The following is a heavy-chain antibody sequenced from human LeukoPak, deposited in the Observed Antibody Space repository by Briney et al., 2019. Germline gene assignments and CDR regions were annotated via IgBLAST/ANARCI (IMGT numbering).Heavy chain of an antibody. CDR3: AIDNSVGDYAWWFDP. Sequence: ASVKVSCKSSGYIFTSYGINWVRQAPGQGLEWMGWIGAYNGDTNYAQKVQDRVTMTTDTSTSTAYMELSSLRSDDTAVYFCAIDNSVGDYAWWFDPWGQGTLVTVS. D-gene: IGHD1-26*01. CDR1: GYIFTSYG. J-gene: IGHJ5*02. CDR2: IGAYNGDT. V-gene: IGHV1-18*01.